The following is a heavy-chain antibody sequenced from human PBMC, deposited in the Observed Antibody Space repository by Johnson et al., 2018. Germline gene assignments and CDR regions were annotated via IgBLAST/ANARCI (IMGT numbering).Heavy chain of an antibody. CDR3: AKGAGDGYNQNYYYYYMEV. CDR1: GFSFSSYG. V-gene: IGHV3-30*19. Sequence: QVQLVEAGGGVVQPGRSRKLSCAASGFSFSSYGLHWARQAPGKGLAWVAAISYDGSNNYYAEYVKGRFTNSRDNSKNIWYLQRNSGRGEETAVYYCAKGAGDGYNQNYYYYYMEVWGDVTTGIVSS. J-gene: IGHJ6*03. CDR2: ISYDGSNN. D-gene: IGHD5-24*01.